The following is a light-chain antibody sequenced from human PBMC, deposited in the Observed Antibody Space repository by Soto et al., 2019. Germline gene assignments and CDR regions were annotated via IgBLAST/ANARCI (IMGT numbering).Light chain of an antibody. CDR3: HQYGSSPRT. J-gene: IGKJ1*01. V-gene: IGKV3-20*01. Sequence: EIVLTQSPGTLSLSPGERATLSCVSSQSVSSSYLAWYQQKPGQAPRLLIYAASSRATGIPDRFSGSGSGTDFTLTISRLEPEDFAVYYCHQYGSSPRTFGQGTKVDIK. CDR2: AAS. CDR1: QSVSSSY.